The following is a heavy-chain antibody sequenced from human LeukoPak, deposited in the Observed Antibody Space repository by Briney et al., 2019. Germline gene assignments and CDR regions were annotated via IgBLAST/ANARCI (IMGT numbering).Heavy chain of an antibody. Sequence: GGSLRLSCAASGFTLGNAWMNWVRQAPGKGLEWVGRIQSKADGGTTEYAAPVKGRFTISRDDSTNTLYLQMNSLKTEDTGVYYCAAGGRVWGQGTTVTVSS. CDR1: GFTLGNAW. CDR3: AAGGRV. D-gene: IGHD3-10*01. CDR2: IQSKADGGTT. V-gene: IGHV3-15*01. J-gene: IGHJ6*02.